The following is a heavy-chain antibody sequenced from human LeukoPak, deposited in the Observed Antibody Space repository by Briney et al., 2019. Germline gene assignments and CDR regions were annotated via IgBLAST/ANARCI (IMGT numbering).Heavy chain of an antibody. J-gene: IGHJ4*02. V-gene: IGHV5-51*01. Sequence: RGESLKISCKASGYSSTNYWIGWVRQMPGKGLEWVGITYLGDSDTRYSPSFQGQVTISADKSINTAYLQWSSLKASDTAIYYCARQNIGGTSASDYWGQGTLVTVSS. CDR3: ARQNIGGTSASDY. CDR2: TYLGDSDT. CDR1: GYSSTNYW. D-gene: IGHD3-3*01.